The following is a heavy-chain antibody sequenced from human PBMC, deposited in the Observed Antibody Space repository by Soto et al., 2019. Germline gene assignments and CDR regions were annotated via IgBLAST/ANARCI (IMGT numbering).Heavy chain of an antibody. Sequence: GGSLRLSCAASGFTFSSYTMNWVRQAPGKGLEWVSYISRGSNSIHYADSVKGRFTISRDNAKSSLYLQMNSLRAEDTAVYYCARDPHESTITTLCFDYWGQGTLVTVSS. D-gene: IGHD1-1*01. CDR2: ISRGSNSI. CDR3: ARDPHESTITTLCFDY. J-gene: IGHJ4*02. CDR1: GFTFSSYT. V-gene: IGHV3-48*01.